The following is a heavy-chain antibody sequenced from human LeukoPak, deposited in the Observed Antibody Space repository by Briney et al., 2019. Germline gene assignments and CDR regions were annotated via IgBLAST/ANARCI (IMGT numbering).Heavy chain of an antibody. CDR3: AREGAYIDWPQASDI. CDR2: ISSSSSYI. CDR1: GFTFSSYS. J-gene: IGHJ3*02. Sequence: GGSLRLSCAASGFTFSSYSMNWVRQAPGKGLEWVSSISSSSSYIYYADSVKGRFTISRDDAKNSLYLQMNSLRAEDTAVYYCAREGAYIDWPQASDIWGQGTMVTVS. V-gene: IGHV3-21*01. D-gene: IGHD3-9*01.